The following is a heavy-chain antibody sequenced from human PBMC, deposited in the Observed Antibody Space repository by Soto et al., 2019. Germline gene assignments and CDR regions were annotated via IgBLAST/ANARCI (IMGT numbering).Heavy chain of an antibody. Sequence: GGSLRLSCAASGFTVSSKYMSWVRQAPGKGLEWVSLIQSGGPTYYADSVRGRFTISRDTSENTLHLQMDSLRAEDTAVYYCARDDVLCDGGRCYGVPLDVWSKGTTVTVSS. CDR3: ARDDVLCDGGRCYGVPLDV. CDR2: IQSGGPT. CDR1: GFTVSSKY. V-gene: IGHV3-66*01. J-gene: IGHJ6*04. D-gene: IGHD2-15*01.